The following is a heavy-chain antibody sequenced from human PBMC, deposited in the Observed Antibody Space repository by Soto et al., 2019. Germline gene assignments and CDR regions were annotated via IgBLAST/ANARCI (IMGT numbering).Heavy chain of an antibody. Sequence: ASVKVSCKASGYTFTSYAMHWVRQAPGQRLEWMGWINAGNGNTKYSQKFQGRVTITRDTSASTAYMELSSLRSEDTAVYYCARGRSSGWYVVYWGQGTLVTAPQ. J-gene: IGHJ4*02. V-gene: IGHV1-3*01. CDR1: GYTFTSYA. CDR2: INAGNGNT. D-gene: IGHD6-19*01. CDR3: ARGRSSGWYVVY.